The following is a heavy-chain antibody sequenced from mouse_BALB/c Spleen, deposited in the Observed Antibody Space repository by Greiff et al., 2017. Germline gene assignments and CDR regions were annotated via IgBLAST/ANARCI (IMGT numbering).Heavy chain of an antibody. CDR3: ARFYGNYVRVY. Sequence: EVKLQESGAELVKPGASVKLSCTASGFNIKDTYMHWVKQRPEQGLEWIGRIDPANGNTKYDPKFQGKATITADTSSNTAYLQLSSLTSEDTAVYYCARFYGNYVRVYWGQGTTLTVSS. D-gene: IGHD2-1*01. V-gene: IGHV14-3*02. CDR2: IDPANGNT. J-gene: IGHJ2*01. CDR1: GFNIKDTY.